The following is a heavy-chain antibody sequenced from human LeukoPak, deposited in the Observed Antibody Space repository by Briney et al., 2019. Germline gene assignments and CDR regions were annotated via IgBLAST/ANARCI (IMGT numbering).Heavy chain of an antibody. D-gene: IGHD1-26*01. Sequence: PGGSLRLSCAASGFTFSRYWMHWVRPAPGKGLVWVSCIKSDGSSTSIADSAKGRFTISRDNAKNTVYLQMNSLRAEDTAVYYCVRDNRSYNFDYWGQGTLVTVSS. CDR1: GFTFSRYW. J-gene: IGHJ4*02. CDR3: VRDNRSYNFDY. V-gene: IGHV3-74*01. CDR2: IKSDGSST.